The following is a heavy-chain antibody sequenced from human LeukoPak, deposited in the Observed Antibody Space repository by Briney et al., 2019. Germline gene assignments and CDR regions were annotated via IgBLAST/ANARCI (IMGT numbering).Heavy chain of an antibody. J-gene: IGHJ4*02. CDR3: ARDGFVSSGYPDY. CDR1: GYTFTGYY. Sequence: ASVKVSCKASGYTFTGYYMHWVRQAPGQGLEWMGWINPNSGGTNYAQKFQGRVTMTRDTSISTAYMELSRLRSEDTAVYYCARDGFVSSGYPDYWGQGTLVTVSS. CDR2: INPNSGGT. D-gene: IGHD3-22*01. V-gene: IGHV1-2*02.